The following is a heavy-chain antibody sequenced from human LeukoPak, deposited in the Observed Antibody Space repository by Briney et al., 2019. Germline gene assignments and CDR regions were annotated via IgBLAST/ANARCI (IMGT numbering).Heavy chain of an antibody. Sequence: PGGSLRLSCAASGFTFSSYWMSWVRQAPGKGLEWVSGISSGGNTQYTDSVKGRFTVSRDNSKNTLHLQMDSLRAEDTAIYYCTKDRRQWVVPYFDSWGQGTVVTVSS. J-gene: IGHJ4*02. CDR1: GFTFSSYW. V-gene: IGHV3-23*01. D-gene: IGHD6-19*01. CDR3: TKDRRQWVVPYFDS. CDR2: ISSGGNT.